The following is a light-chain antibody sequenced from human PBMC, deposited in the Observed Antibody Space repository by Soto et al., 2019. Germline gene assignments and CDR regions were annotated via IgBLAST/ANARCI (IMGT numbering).Light chain of an antibody. CDR2: GAS. Sequence: EIVLTQSPGTLSLPPGERATLSCRPSQSVSSSHLAWYQQKPGQAPRLLIYGASSRATGIPDRFSGSGSGTDFTLTISRLEPEDFAVYYCQQYGSSPFTFGQGTRLEIK. V-gene: IGKV3-20*01. CDR1: QSVSSSH. J-gene: IGKJ5*01. CDR3: QQYGSSPFT.